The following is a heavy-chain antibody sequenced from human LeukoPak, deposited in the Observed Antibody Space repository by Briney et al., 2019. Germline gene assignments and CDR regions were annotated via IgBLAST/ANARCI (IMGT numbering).Heavy chain of an antibody. V-gene: IGHV1-2*02. CDR3: ARDGGPYCDGASCSFDY. J-gene: IGHJ4*02. CDR2: IDPNSGDT. Sequence: ASVKVSCKASGYTFTGYYMHWVRQAPGQGLEWMGWIDPNSGDTHYTQKFQDRVTMTRDTSITTAYMQLTRLRSDDTAVFYCARDGGPYCDGASCSFDYWGQGTLVAVSS. CDR1: GYTFTGYY. D-gene: IGHD2-21*01.